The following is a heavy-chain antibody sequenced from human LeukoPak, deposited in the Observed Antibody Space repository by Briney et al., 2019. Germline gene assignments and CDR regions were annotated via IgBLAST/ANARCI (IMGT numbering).Heavy chain of an antibody. V-gene: IGHV3-20*04. CDR2: INWNGGST. D-gene: IGHD1-26*01. CDR3: ARDRPEWELPAFDI. J-gene: IGHJ3*02. Sequence: GGSLRLSCAASGFTFDDYGMSWVRQAPGKGLEWVSGINWNGGSTGYADSVKGRFTISRDNAKNSLYLQMNSLRVEDTALYYCARDRPEWELPAFDIWGQGTMVTVSS. CDR1: GFTFDDYG.